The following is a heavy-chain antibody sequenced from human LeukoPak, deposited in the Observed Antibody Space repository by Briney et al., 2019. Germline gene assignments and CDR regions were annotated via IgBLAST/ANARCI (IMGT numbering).Heavy chain of an antibody. V-gene: IGHV1-8*01. J-gene: IGHJ3*02. CDR1: GYTFTSYD. CDR3: ARDYYDSSGQALSGAFDM. D-gene: IGHD3-22*01. Sequence: ASVKVSCKASGYTFTSYDINWVRQATGQGLEWMGWMNPNSGNTGYAQKFQGRVTMTRNTSISTAYMELSSLRSEDTPVYYCARDYYDSSGQALSGAFDMWGQGTMVTVSS. CDR2: MNPNSGNT.